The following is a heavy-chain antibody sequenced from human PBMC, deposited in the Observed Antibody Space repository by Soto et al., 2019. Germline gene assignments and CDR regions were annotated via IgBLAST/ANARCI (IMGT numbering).Heavy chain of an antibody. CDR3: SHSKHYCIGGSCYYYYGMDV. CDR1: GFSLSTTGMG. V-gene: IGHV2-5*01. J-gene: IGHJ6*02. Sequence: QITLKESGPPVVKPTQTLTLTCSFSGFSLSTTGMGVGWIRQPPGMALEWLALIYWYDDKRYSPSLKNRLTIPKDISKTQVVLTTTNMDPVDAATYFCSHSKHYCIGGSCYYYYGMDVWGQGTTVTVSS. CDR2: IYWYDDK. D-gene: IGHD2-15*01.